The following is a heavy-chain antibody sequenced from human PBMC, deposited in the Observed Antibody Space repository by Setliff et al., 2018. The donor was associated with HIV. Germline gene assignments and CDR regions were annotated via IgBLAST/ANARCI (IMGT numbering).Heavy chain of an antibody. D-gene: IGHD6-19*01. V-gene: IGHV1-69*06. CDR2: IIFIFGTA. CDR3: ARGPANGWSGH. Sequence: ASVKVSCKASGGTFSSYAINWVRQAPGQGLEWMGRIIFIFGTANYAQKFRGRVTITADKSTSTAYMELSSLRSEDTAVYYCARGPANGWSGHWGQGTLVTVPQ. CDR1: GGTFSSYA. J-gene: IGHJ4*02.